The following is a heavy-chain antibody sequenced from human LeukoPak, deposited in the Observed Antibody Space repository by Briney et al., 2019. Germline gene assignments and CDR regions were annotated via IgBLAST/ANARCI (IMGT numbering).Heavy chain of an antibody. Sequence: GGSLRLSCSASGFTFSSYAMHWVRQAPGKGLEYVSAMSSSGGKTYYADSMKGRVIISRDNSKNTLYLQLSSLTPKDTAVYFCVKGAESYCDSRSDYWGQGTLVTVSS. D-gene: IGHD3-22*01. CDR2: MSSSGGKT. CDR1: GFTFSSYA. J-gene: IGHJ4*02. V-gene: IGHV3-64D*09. CDR3: VKGAESYCDSRSDY.